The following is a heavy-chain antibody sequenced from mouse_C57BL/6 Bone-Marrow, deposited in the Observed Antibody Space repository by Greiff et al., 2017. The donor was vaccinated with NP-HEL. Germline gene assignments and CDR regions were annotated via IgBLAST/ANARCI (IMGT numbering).Heavy chain of an antibody. J-gene: IGHJ2*01. Sequence: QVQLQQSGPELVKPGASVKISCKASGYSFPSYYIHWVKQRPGQGLEWIGWIYPGSGNTKYNEKFKGKATLTADTSSSTAYMQLSSLTSEDSAVYYCAGDEYYFDYWGQGTTLTVSS. CDR2: IYPGSGNT. CDR1: GYSFPSYY. CDR3: AGDEYYFDY. V-gene: IGHV1-66*01.